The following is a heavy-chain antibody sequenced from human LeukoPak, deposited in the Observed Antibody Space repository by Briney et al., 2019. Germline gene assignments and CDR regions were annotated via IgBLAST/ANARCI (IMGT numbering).Heavy chain of an antibody. D-gene: IGHD2-2*02. Sequence: GRSLRLSCAASGFTFDDYAMHWVRQAPGKGLEWVSGISWNSGSIGYADSVKGRFTISRDNAKNSLYLQMNSLRAEDTALYYCAKSQLLYKYYFDYWGQGTLVTVSS. CDR1: GFTFDDYA. V-gene: IGHV3-9*01. J-gene: IGHJ4*02. CDR3: AKSQLLYKYYFDY. CDR2: ISWNSGSI.